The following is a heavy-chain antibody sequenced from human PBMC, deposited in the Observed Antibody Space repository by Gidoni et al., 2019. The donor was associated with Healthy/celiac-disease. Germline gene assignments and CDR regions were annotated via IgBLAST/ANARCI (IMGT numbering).Heavy chain of an antibody. CDR3: ARQWGEYCSGGSCYFDY. CDR2: IYYSGST. J-gene: IGHJ4*02. CDR1: GGSISSSNYY. D-gene: IGHD2-15*01. Sequence: QLQLQESGPGLVKPSETLSLTCTVSGGSISSSNYYWGWIRQPPGKGLEWIGSIYYSGSTYYNPSLKSRVTISVDTSKNQFSLKLSSVTAADTAVYYCARQWGEYCSGGSCYFDYWGQGTLVTVSS. V-gene: IGHV4-39*01.